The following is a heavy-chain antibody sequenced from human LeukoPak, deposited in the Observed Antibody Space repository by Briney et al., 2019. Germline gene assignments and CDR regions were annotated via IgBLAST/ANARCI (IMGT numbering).Heavy chain of an antibody. CDR2: IYYSGST. CDR3: ASNGRYSSGWYGIDY. D-gene: IGHD6-19*01. J-gene: IGHJ4*02. Sequence: PSETLSLTFTVSGVSISSYYWSWIRQPPGKGLEWIGFIYYSGSTNYNPSLKSRVTISVDTSKNQFSLKLSSVTAADTAVYYCASNGRYSSGWYGIDYFCQATLVTVSS. V-gene: IGHV4-59*01. CDR1: GVSISSYY.